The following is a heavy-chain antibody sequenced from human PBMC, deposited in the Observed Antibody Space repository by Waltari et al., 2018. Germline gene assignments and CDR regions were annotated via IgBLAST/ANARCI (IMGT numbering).Heavy chain of an antibody. J-gene: IGHJ6*02. D-gene: IGHD4-17*01. Sequence: VQLVESGGGVVQPGRSLRLSCAASGFTFSSYGMHWVRQAPGKGLEWVAVIWYDGSNKYYADSVKGRFTISRDNSKNTLYLQMNSLRAEDTAVYYCARDKSTYYYGMDVWGQGTTVTVSS. V-gene: IGHV3-33*01. CDR2: IWYDGSNK. CDR1: GFTFSSYG. CDR3: ARDKSTYYYGMDV.